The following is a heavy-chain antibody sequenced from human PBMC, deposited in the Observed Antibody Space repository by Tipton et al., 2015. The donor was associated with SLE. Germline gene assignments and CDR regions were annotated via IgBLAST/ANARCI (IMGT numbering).Heavy chain of an antibody. J-gene: IGHJ4*02. CDR1: GYSISSGYY. CDR2: FYHSGST. D-gene: IGHD1-26*01. V-gene: IGHV4-38-2*02. Sequence: GLVKPSETLSLTCNVSGYSISSGYYWGWIRQFPGKGLEWIGSFYHSGSTYYNPSLKSRVTISVDTSKNQFSLKLSSVTAADTAVYYCARDGEGAEGFDYWGQGTLVTVSS. CDR3: ARDGEGAEGFDY.